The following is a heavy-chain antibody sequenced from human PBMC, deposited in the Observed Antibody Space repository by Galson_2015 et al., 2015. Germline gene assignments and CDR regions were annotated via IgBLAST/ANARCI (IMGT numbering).Heavy chain of an antibody. CDR1: GFTFSSYG. J-gene: IGHJ2*01. Sequence: SLRLSCAASGFTFSSYGMHWVRQAPGKGLEWVAVIWYDGSNKYYADSVKGRFTISRDNSKNTLYLQMNSLRAEDTAVYYCARSDYPVGSPYWYFDLWGRGTLVTVSS. D-gene: IGHD4-17*01. CDR2: IWYDGSNK. CDR3: ARSDYPVGSPYWYFDL. V-gene: IGHV3-33*01.